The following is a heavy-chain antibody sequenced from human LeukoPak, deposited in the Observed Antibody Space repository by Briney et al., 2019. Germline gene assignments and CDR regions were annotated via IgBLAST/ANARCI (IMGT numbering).Heavy chain of an antibody. CDR1: GFTFSSYA. J-gene: IGHJ3*02. Sequence: PGGSVRLYCAASGFTFSSYAMSWVRQAPGKGLEWVSAISGSGGSTYYADSVKGRFTISRDNSKNTLYLQMNSLRAEDTAVYYCAKKVGLWFGELLYIDIWGQGTMVTVSS. V-gene: IGHV3-23*01. CDR2: ISGSGGST. CDR3: AKKVGLWFGELLYIDI. D-gene: IGHD3-10*01.